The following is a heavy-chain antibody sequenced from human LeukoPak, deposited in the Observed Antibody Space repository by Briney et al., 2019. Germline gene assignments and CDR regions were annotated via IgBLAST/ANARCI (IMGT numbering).Heavy chain of an antibody. CDR3: ARRLTQYDCFDP. D-gene: IGHD2-2*01. CDR1: GDIVSSNSVT. Sequence: SQTLSLTCAISGDIVSSNSVTWNWIRQSPSRGLEWLGRTYYRSTWYNDYAVSVRGRITVNPDTSKNQFSLHLNSVTPEDTAVYYCARRLTQYDCFDPWGQGILVTVSS. J-gene: IGHJ5*02. V-gene: IGHV6-1*01. CDR2: TYYRSTWYN.